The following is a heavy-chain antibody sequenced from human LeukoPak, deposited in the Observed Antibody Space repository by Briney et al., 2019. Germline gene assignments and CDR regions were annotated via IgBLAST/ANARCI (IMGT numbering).Heavy chain of an antibody. CDR3: ARRLTQYDCFDP. D-gene: IGHD2-2*01. CDR1: GDIVSSNSVT. Sequence: SQTLSLTCAISGDIVSSNSVTWNWIRQSPSRGLEWLGRTYYRSTWYNDYAVSVRGRITVNPDTSKNQFSLHLNSVTPEDTAVYYCARRLTQYDCFDPWGQGILVTVSS. J-gene: IGHJ5*02. V-gene: IGHV6-1*01. CDR2: TYYRSTWYN.